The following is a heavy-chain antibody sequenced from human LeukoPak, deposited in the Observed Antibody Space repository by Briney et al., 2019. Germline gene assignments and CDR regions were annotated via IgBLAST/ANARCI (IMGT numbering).Heavy chain of an antibody. CDR2: IYWNDDK. CDR3: AHSSLSVWYSSSTYYFDY. CDR1: GFSLSTSGVG. Sequence: SGPTLVNPTQTLTLTCTFSGFSLSTSGVGVGWIRQPPGKALEWLALIYWNDDKRYSPSLKSRLTITKDTSKNQVVLTMTNMDPVHTATYYCAHSSLSVWYSSSTYYFDYWGQGTLVTVSS. D-gene: IGHD6-6*01. V-gene: IGHV2-5*01. J-gene: IGHJ4*02.